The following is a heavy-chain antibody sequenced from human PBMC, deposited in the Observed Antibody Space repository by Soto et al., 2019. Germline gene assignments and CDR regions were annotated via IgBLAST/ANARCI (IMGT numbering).Heavy chain of an antibody. V-gene: IGHV3-48*03. D-gene: IGHD3-10*01. CDR1: GFTFNDFE. CDR3: ARGFGRFND. J-gene: IGHJ4*02. CDR2: IDGSGTTK. Sequence: EVQLLESGGGLVQPGGSLRLSCGVSGFTFNDFEMNWVRQAPGKGLEWLAYIDGSGTTKKYADSVRGRFTISRDNPNNSLFLQKSSLSAADTAIYYCARGFGRFNDWGQGTLVSVSS.